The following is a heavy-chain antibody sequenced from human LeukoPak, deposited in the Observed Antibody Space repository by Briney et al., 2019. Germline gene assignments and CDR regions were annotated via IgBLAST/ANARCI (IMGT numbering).Heavy chain of an antibody. CDR2: ISYDGSNT. D-gene: IGHD2-2*01. Sequence: GGSLRLSCAASGFTFSSFAVHWVRQAPGKGLDWVAVISYDGSNTYYADSVKGRFTISRDNSKNTLSLQMNSLRAEDTAVYYCERGYIIPAANPDYWGQGTLVTVSS. J-gene: IGHJ4*02. CDR3: ERGYIIPAANPDY. V-gene: IGHV3-30*04. CDR1: GFTFSSFA.